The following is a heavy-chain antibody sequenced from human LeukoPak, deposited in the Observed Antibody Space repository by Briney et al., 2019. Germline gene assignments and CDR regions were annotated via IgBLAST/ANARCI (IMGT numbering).Heavy chain of an antibody. J-gene: IGHJ3*02. CDR2: ISSSSSYI. Sequence: GGSLRLSCAASGFTLSSYAMSWVRQAPGKGLEWVSSISSSSSYIYYADSVKGRFTISRDNAKNSLYLQMNSLRAEDTAVYYCARDAPRGVGDAFDIWGQGTMVTVSS. CDR1: GFTLSSYA. CDR3: ARDAPRGVGDAFDI. D-gene: IGHD1-26*01. V-gene: IGHV3-21*01.